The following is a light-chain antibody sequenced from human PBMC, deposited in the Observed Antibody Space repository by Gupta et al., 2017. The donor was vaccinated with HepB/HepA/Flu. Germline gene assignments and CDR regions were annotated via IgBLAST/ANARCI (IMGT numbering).Light chain of an antibody. CDR3: QQYGGLRPWK. CDR2: GGS. Sequence: DIVLTQSAGTLSLSPGERATLSCRTSQYVASTYLVWYQHKPGQAPRLLIYGGSNRATGVSDRFSGSGSGTDFTLTIRRLEPEDFAVYYCQQYGGLRPWKFGPGTRVEIK. CDR1: QYVASTY. V-gene: IGKV3-20*01. J-gene: IGKJ1*01.